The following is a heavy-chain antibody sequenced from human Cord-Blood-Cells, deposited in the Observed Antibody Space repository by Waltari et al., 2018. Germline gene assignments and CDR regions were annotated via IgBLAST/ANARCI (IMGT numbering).Heavy chain of an antibody. D-gene: IGHD1-26*01. CDR2: IYHRGST. V-gene: IGHV4-38-2*01. Sequence: QVQLQESGPGLVKPSETLSLTCAVSGYSISSGYYWGWTRQPPGKGLEWIGSIYHRGSTYYNPSLKSRVTISVDTSKNQFSLKLSSVTAADTAVYYCARGRTQGGWFDPWGQGTLVTVSS. CDR3: ARGRTQGGWFDP. CDR1: GYSISSGYY. J-gene: IGHJ5*02.